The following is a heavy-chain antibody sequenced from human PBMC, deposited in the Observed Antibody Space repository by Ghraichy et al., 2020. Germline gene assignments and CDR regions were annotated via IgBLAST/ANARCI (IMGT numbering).Heavy chain of an antibody. CDR2: IYYSGST. D-gene: IGHD6-6*01. CDR3: ARRIAAPRGIWFDP. CDR1: GGSISSYY. V-gene: IGHV4-59*01. Sequence: SETLSLTCTVSGGSISSYYWSWIRQPPGKGLEWIGYIYYSGSTNYNPSLKSRVTISVDTSKNQFSLKLSSVTAADTAVYYCARRIAAPRGIWFDPWGQGTLVTVSS. J-gene: IGHJ5*02.